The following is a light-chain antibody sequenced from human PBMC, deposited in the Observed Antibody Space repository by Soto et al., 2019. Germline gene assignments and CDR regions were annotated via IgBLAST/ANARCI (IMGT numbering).Light chain of an antibody. CDR1: SSNIGSNY. V-gene: IGLV1-47*01. CDR2: RNN. CDR3: AAWDDSLSGVV. J-gene: IGLJ2*01. Sequence: QSVLTQPPSASGTPGQRVTISCSGSSSNIGSNYVYWYQQLPGTAPKLLIYRNNQRPSGVPDRFSGPKSGTSGSLAISGLRSEDEADYYCAAWDDSLSGVVFGGGTKLTVL.